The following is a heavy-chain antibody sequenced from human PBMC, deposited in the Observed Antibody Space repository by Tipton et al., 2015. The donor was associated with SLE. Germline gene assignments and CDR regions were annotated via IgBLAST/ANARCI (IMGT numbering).Heavy chain of an antibody. V-gene: IGHV3-30-3*01. CDR2: ISYDGSNK. Sequence: SLRLSCAASGFTFSSYAMHWVRQAPGKGLEWVAVISYDGSNKYYADSVKGRFTISRDNSKNTLYLQMNSLRAEDTAVYYCARGPRITRFDYWGQGTLVTVSS. D-gene: IGHD3-3*01. J-gene: IGHJ4*02. CDR3: ARGPRITRFDY. CDR1: GFTFSSYA.